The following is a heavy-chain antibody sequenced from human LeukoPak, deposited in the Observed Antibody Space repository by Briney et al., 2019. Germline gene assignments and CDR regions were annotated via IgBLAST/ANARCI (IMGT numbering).Heavy chain of an antibody. CDR2: IYYSGST. CDR3: ARIAVAGTQYYFDY. CDR1: GGSISSGGYY. V-gene: IGHV4-31*03. D-gene: IGHD6-19*01. Sequence: PSQTLSLTCTVSGGSISSGGYYWSWIRQHPGKGLEWIGYIYYSGSTYDNPSLKSRVTISVDTSKNQFSLKLSSVTAADTAVYYCARIAVAGTQYYFDYWGQGTLVTVSS. J-gene: IGHJ4*02.